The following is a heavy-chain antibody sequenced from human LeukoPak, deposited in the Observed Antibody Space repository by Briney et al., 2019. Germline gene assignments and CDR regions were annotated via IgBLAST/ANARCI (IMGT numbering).Heavy chain of an antibody. CDR3: AKDLGLAYYDFWSGFLGGAFDI. CDR1: GFTFSSHG. J-gene: IGHJ3*02. V-gene: IGHV3-23*01. D-gene: IGHD3-3*01. CDR2: ISGSGGST. Sequence: SGGSLRLSCAASGFTFSSHGMSWVRQAPGKGLEWVSAISGSGGSTYYADSVKGRFTISRDNSKNTLYLQMNSLRAEDTAVYYCAKDLGLAYYDFWSGFLGGAFDIWGQGTMVTVSS.